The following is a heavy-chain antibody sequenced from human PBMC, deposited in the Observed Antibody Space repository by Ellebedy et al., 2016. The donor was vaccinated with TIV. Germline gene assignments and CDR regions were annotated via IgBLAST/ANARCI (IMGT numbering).Heavy chain of an antibody. J-gene: IGHJ5*02. CDR3: AKSFTANWFDP. CDR2: ISSSSNTI. CDR1: GFTFSSYS. Sequence: PGGSLRLSCAASGFTFSSYSMNLVRQAPGRGLEWVSYISSSSNTINYADSVKGRFTISRDNAKNSLYLQMNSLRAEDTAVYYCAKSFTANWFDPWGQGTLVTVSS. V-gene: IGHV3-48*01.